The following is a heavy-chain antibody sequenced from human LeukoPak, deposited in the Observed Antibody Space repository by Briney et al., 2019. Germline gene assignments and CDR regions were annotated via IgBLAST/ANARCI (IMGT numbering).Heavy chain of an antibody. CDR1: GFTSTTYW. J-gene: IGHJ4*02. Sequence: GGSLRLSCAASGFTSTTYWLAWVRPAPRNGLERVANIKGDESAKHQADSVKGRFTISRDNAQNSVYLQMSSLRVEDTAVYYCARDVGGSLDYWGQGTLVTVSS. V-gene: IGHV3-7*01. CDR3: ARDVGGSLDY. CDR2: IKGDESAK. D-gene: IGHD1-26*01.